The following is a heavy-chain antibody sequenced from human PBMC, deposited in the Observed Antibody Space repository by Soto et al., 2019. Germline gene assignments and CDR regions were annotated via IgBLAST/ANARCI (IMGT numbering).Heavy chain of an antibody. Sequence: QITLKESGPTLVKPTQTLTLTCTFSGFSLSTSGVGVGWIRQPPGKALEWLALIYWDDDKRYSPTMKSRLTITKDTSKIQVALTITNMDPVDTATYFCAPTPFGIYDSSANWFDPWGQGTLVTVSS. CDR2: IYWDDDK. V-gene: IGHV2-5*02. CDR3: APTPFGIYDSSANWFDP. J-gene: IGHJ5*02. CDR1: GFSLSTSGVG. D-gene: IGHD3-22*01.